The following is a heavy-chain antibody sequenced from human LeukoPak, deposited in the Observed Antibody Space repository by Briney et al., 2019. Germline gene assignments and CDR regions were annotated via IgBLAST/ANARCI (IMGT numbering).Heavy chain of an antibody. J-gene: IGHJ4*02. CDR2: ITAGDGAT. D-gene: IGHD1-1*01. Sequence: GGSLRLSCAASGFNFKTYTLTWVRQAPGKRPEWLSSITAGDGATYCADSVRGRFTISRDYSRNTVYLHLSGLRAEDTAVYYCARDRSTDAISEFWGQGTLVAVSS. CDR3: ARDRSTDAISEF. CDR1: GFNFKTYT. V-gene: IGHV3-23*01.